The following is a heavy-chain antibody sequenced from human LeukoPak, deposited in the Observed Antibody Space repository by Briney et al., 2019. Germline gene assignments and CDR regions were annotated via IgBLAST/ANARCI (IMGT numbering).Heavy chain of an antibody. Sequence: PGGSLRLSCAAPGFTFDEYAMNWVRQAPGKGLEWVSAISGSGGSTYYADSVKGRFTISRDNSKNTLYLQMNSLRAEDTAVYYCARSPPSSSWYYFDYWGQGTLVTVSS. CDR1: GFTFDEYA. CDR2: ISGSGGST. J-gene: IGHJ4*02. V-gene: IGHV3-23*01. D-gene: IGHD6-13*01. CDR3: ARSPPSSSWYYFDY.